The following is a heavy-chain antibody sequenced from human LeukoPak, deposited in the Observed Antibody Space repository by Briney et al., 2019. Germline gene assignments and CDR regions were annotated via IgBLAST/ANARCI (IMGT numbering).Heavy chain of an antibody. CDR1: GGTFSSYA. Sequence: GASVKVSCKASGGTFSSYAISWVRQAPGQGLEWMGGIIPIFGTANYAQKFQGRVTITADESTSTAYMELSSLRSEDTAVYYCARDCGSDCSQAFDIWGQGTMVTVSS. V-gene: IGHV1-69*01. J-gene: IGHJ3*02. CDR3: ARDCGSDCSQAFDI. CDR2: IIPIFGTA. D-gene: IGHD2-21*02.